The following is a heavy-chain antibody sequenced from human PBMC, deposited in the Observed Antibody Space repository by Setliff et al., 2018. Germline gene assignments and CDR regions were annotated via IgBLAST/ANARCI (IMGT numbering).Heavy chain of an antibody. CDR1: GGSISSSSYY. V-gene: IGHV4-39*07. J-gene: IGHJ4*02. D-gene: IGHD3-9*01. Sequence: SETLSLTCTVSGGSISSSSYYWGWIRQPPGKGLEWSGSIYYSGSTYYNPSLKSRVTISVDTSKNQFSLKLSSVTAADTAVYYCARTLYDYDILTGPGYYFDYWGQGTLVTVS. CDR2: IYYSGST. CDR3: ARTLYDYDILTGPGYYFDY.